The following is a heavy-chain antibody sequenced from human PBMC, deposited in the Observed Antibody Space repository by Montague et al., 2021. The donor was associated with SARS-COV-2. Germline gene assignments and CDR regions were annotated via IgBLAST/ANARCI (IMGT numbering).Heavy chain of an antibody. Sequence: SETLSLTCTVSGASISSRSYYWGWIRQPPGKGLEWIGFKYYSGSTYYNPTLKSRVTISVDTTKNQFSPKLSSVTAADTAVYYCATLPSRITIFVVVQGYYFDDWGQGTLVTVSS. J-gene: IGHJ4*02. V-gene: IGHV4-39*01. CDR1: GASISSRSYY. D-gene: IGHD3-3*01. CDR2: KYYSGST. CDR3: ATLPSRITIFVVVQGYYFDD.